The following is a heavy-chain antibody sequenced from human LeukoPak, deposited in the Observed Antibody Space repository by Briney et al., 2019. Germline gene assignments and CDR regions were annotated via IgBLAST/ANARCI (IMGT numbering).Heavy chain of an antibody. V-gene: IGHV1-69*13. D-gene: IGHD1-26*01. Sequence: SVKVSCKASGGTFSSYAISWVRQAPGQGLEWMGGIIPIFGTANYAQKFQGRVTVTADESTSTVYMELSSLRSEDTAVYYCASLASTVGASDYWGQGTLVTVSS. CDR3: ASLASTVGASDY. CDR2: IIPIFGTA. CDR1: GGTFSSYA. J-gene: IGHJ4*02.